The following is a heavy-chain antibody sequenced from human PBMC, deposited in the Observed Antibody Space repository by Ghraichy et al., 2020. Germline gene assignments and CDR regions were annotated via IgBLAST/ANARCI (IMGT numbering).Heavy chain of an antibody. CDR3: AKVSPMIRGRDAFDI. J-gene: IGHJ3*02. CDR1: GFTFSSYA. V-gene: IGHV3-23*01. CDR2: ISGSGGST. Sequence: GGSLRLSCAASGFTFSSYAMSWVRQAPGKGLEWVSVISGSGGSTYYADSVKGRFTISRDNSKNTLYLQMNSLRAEDPAVYYCAKVSPMIRGRDAFDIWGQGTMVTVSS. D-gene: IGHD3-22*01.